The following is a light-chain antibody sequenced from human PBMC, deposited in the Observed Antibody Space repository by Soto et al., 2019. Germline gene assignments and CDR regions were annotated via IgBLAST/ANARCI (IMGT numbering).Light chain of an antibody. Sequence: EIVLTQSPGTLSLSPGERATLSCRASQSVSSSYLVWHQQKPGQAPRLLIYGASSRATGIPDRFSGSGSGTDFTLTISRLEPEDFAVYYCQQYSSSSWTFGQGTKVEIK. CDR2: GAS. J-gene: IGKJ1*01. CDR1: QSVSSSY. CDR3: QQYSSSSWT. V-gene: IGKV3-20*01.